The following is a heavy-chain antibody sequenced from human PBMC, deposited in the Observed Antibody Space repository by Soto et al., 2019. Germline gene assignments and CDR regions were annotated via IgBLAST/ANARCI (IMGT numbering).Heavy chain of an antibody. D-gene: IGHD5-12*01. CDR1: GGSISSSSYY. V-gene: IGHV4-39*01. Sequence: QLQLQESGPGLVKPSETLSLTCTVSGGSISSSSYYWGWIRQPPGKGLEWIGSIYYSGSTYYNPSLKSRVTISVDTSKNQFSLKLSSVTAADTAVYYCARRTYSGYDWDWFDPWGQRTLVTVSS. J-gene: IGHJ5*02. CDR2: IYYSGST. CDR3: ARRTYSGYDWDWFDP.